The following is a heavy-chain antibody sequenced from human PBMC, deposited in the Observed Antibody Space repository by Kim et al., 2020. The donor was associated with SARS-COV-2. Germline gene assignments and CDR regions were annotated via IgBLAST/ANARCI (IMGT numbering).Heavy chain of an antibody. J-gene: IGHJ4*02. Sequence: ADSVKCRFTISRDNAKNSLYLQMNSLRAEDTAVYYCARDLLKWELLPGDYWGQGTLVTVSS. CDR3: ARDLLKWELLPGDY. D-gene: IGHD1-26*01. V-gene: IGHV3-11*04.